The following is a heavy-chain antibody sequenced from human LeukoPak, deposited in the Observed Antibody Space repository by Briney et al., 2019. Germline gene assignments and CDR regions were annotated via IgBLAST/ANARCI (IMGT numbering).Heavy chain of an antibody. CDR3: YVELSSNRFDP. V-gene: IGHV3-23*01. CDR2: ISGSGDNT. CDR1: GFIFSSYA. D-gene: IGHD5-24*01. J-gene: IGHJ5*02. Sequence: GGSPRLSCAASGFIFSSYAMSWVRQAPGKGLEWVSGISGSGDNTYYADSVKGRFTISRDNAKNTLYLQMNSLRAEDTAIYYCYVELSSNRFDPWGQGALVTVSS.